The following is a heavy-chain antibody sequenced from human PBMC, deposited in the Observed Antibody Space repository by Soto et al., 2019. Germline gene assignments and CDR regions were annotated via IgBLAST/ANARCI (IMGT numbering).Heavy chain of an antibody. V-gene: IGHV1-46*01. CDR3: ARSVLQGDF. Sequence: QVQLVQSGAEVKKPGASVKISCKASGYTFIHYYIHWVRQAPGQGLEWMAIINPNGGSTNYAPKFKGRVTVTSDTSTTTASMALSCLASDDTAVYVCARSVLQGDFWGQGTLVTVSS. CDR1: GYTFIHYY. J-gene: IGHJ4*02. D-gene: IGHD2-21*01. CDR2: INPNGGST.